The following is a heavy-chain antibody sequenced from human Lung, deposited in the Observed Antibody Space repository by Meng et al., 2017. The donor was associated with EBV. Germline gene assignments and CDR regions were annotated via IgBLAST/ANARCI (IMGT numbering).Heavy chain of an antibody. D-gene: IGHD6-6*01. J-gene: IGHJ5*02. CDR3: ARVVAGRYNWFDP. Sequence: QGAGPAGVRPSPDPAVTGPGSGGSITGGGYYWSWIRQPPGKGLEWLGYIYFSGSTYYNPSLKSLVTISVDTSKNQFSLKLSSVTAADTAVYYCARVVAGRYNWFDPWGQGTLVTVSS. V-gene: IGHV4-31*01. CDR2: IYFSGST. CDR1: GGSITGGGYY.